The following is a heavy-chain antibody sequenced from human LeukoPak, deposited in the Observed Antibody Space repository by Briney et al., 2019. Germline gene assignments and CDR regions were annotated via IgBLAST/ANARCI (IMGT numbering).Heavy chain of an antibody. Sequence: SETLSLTCTVSGGSISSSSYYWGWIRQPPGKGLEWIGSMYYSGSTYYNPSLKSRVTVSVDTSKNQFSLKLSSVTAADTAVYYCARLAPTTVTTDLDAFDIWGQGTMVTVSS. CDR2: MYYSGST. D-gene: IGHD4-17*01. V-gene: IGHV4-39*01. J-gene: IGHJ3*02. CDR1: GGSISSSSYY. CDR3: ARLAPTTVTTDLDAFDI.